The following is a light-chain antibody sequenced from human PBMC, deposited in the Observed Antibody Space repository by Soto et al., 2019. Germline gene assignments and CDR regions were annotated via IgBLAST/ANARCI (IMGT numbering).Light chain of an antibody. CDR3: SSYTSSSTYV. J-gene: IGLJ1*01. CDR2: EVT. V-gene: IGLV2-14*01. CDR1: GSDVGGYDY. Sequence: QSVLTQPASVSGSPGQSITISCTGTGSDVGGYDYVSWYQHHPGKAPKVMIYEVTNRPSGVSNRFSGSKSGNTASPTISGLLAEDEADYYCSSYTSSSTYVFGTETKVTVL.